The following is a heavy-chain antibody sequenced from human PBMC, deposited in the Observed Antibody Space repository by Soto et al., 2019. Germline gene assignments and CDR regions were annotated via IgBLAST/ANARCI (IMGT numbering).Heavy chain of an antibody. J-gene: IGHJ4*02. CDR3: ARVKTTVTPFDY. CDR1: GFTFSDYY. Sequence: GGSLRLSCAASGFTFSDYYMSWIRQAPGEGLEWVSYISSSGSTIYYADSVKGRFTISRDNAKNSLYLQMNSLRAEDTAVYYCARVKTTVTPFDYWGQGTLVTVSS. CDR2: ISSSGSTI. D-gene: IGHD4-17*01. V-gene: IGHV3-11*01.